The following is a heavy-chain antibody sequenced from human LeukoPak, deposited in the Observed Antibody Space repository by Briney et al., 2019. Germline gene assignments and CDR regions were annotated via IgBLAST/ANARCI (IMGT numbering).Heavy chain of an antibody. CDR2: IYHSGST. D-gene: IGHD6-13*01. V-gene: IGHV4-4*02. CDR1: GGSISSSNW. Sequence: PSETLSLTCAVSGGSISSSNWWSWVRQPPGKGLEWIGEIYHSGSTNYNPSLKSRVTISVDKSKNQFSLKLSSVTAADTAVYYCAGSIASAGKEFDYWGQGTLVTVSS. CDR3: AGSIASAGKEFDY. J-gene: IGHJ4*02.